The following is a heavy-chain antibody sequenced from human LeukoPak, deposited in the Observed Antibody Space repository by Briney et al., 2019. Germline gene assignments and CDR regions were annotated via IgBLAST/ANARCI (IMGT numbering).Heavy chain of an antibody. CDR1: GFTFSSYA. Sequence: GGSLRLSCAASGFTFSSYAMSWVRQAPGKGLERVSAISGTSGTTYYADSVKGRFTISRDNSKNTLYLQMNSLRAEDTAIYYCARGSTEVLYWGQGTLITVSS. CDR3: ARGSTEVLY. V-gene: IGHV3-23*01. CDR2: ISGTSGTT. D-gene: IGHD1-14*01. J-gene: IGHJ4*02.